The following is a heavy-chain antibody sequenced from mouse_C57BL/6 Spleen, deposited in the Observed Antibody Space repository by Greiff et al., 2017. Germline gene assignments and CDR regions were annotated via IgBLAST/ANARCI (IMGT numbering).Heavy chain of an antibody. Sequence: VHVKQSGPELVKPGASVKIPCKASGYTFTDYNMDWVKQSHGKSLEWIGDINPNNGGTIYNQKFKGKATLTVDKSSSTAYMELRSLTSEDTAVYYCARASSGYRYFDVWGTGTTVTVSS. D-gene: IGHD3-2*02. CDR1: GYTFTDYN. CDR3: ARASSGYRYFDV. V-gene: IGHV1-18*01. J-gene: IGHJ1*03. CDR2: INPNNGGT.